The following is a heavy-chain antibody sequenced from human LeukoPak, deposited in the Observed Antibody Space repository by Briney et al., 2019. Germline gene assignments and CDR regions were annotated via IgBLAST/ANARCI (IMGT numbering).Heavy chain of an antibody. J-gene: IGHJ3*02. CDR1: GFTFSSYW. Sequence: QSGGSLRLSCAASGFTFSSYWMHWVRHAPGKGPVWVSRINSDGSSTSYADSVKGRFTISRDNAKNTLYLQMNSLRAEDTAVYYCARGRAGDIVATYDAFDIWGQGTMVTVSS. CDR3: ARGRAGDIVATYDAFDI. D-gene: IGHD5-12*01. V-gene: IGHV3-74*01. CDR2: INSDGSST.